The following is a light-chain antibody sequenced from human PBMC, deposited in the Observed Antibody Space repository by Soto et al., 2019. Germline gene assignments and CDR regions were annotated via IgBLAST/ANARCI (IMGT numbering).Light chain of an antibody. V-gene: IGKV4-1*01. Sequence: DIVMTQSPDSLAVSLGERATINCKSSQSVLYSSNNKNYLAWYQQRPGQPPKLLIYWASTRESGVPDRFSGSGSGTDFTLTITSLQAEDVAVYYRQQYESTPPTFGQGTKVDIK. CDR1: QSVLYSSNNKNY. CDR3: QQYESTPPT. CDR2: WAS. J-gene: IGKJ2*01.